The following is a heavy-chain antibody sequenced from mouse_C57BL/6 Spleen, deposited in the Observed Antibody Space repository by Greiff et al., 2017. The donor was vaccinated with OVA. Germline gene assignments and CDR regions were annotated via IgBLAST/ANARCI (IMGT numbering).Heavy chain of an antibody. CDR3: TGRAGFAY. Sequence: EVQVVESGGGLVQPGGSMKLSCVASGFTFSNYWMNWVRQSPEKGLEWVAQIRLKSDNYATHYAESVKGRFTISRDDSKSSVYLQMNNLRAEDTGIYYCTGRAGFAYWGQGTLVTVSA. D-gene: IGHD3-1*01. CDR2: IRLKSDNYAT. J-gene: IGHJ3*01. V-gene: IGHV6-3*01. CDR1: GFTFSNYW.